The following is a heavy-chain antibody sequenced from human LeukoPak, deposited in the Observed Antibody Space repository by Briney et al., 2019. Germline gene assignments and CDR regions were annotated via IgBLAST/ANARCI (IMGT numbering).Heavy chain of an antibody. D-gene: IGHD5-12*01. CDR3: ARSVMVATYYFDY. V-gene: IGHV4-59*01. CDR2: IYYSGST. Sequence: SETLSLTCTVSGCSISSYYWSWIRQPPGKGLEWIGYIYYSGSTNYNPSLKSRVTISVDTSKNQFSLKLSSVTAADTAVYYCARSVMVATYYFDYWGQGTLVTVSS. CDR1: GCSISSYY. J-gene: IGHJ4*02.